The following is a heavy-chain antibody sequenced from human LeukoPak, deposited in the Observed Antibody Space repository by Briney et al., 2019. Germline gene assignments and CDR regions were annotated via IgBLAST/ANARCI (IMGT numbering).Heavy chain of an antibody. V-gene: IGHV4-39*07. D-gene: IGHD6-13*01. CDR2: IYYSGSA. Sequence: SETLTLTCTVSGGSISSTTYYWGWIRQPPGKGLEWIRSIYYSGSAYYNPSLKSRVTISVDTSKNQFSLKLSSVTAADTAVYYCARVLGSSWYADQFDWFDPWGQGTLVTVSS. CDR1: GGSISSTTYY. CDR3: ARVLGSSWYADQFDWFDP. J-gene: IGHJ5*02.